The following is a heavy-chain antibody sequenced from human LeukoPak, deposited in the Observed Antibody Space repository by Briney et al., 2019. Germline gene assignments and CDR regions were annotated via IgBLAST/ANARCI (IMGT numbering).Heavy chain of an antibody. CDR2: ISSSSSYI. CDR3: AKYGWELLPGWFDP. V-gene: IGHV3-21*04. CDR1: GFTFSSYS. J-gene: IGHJ5*02. Sequence: PGGSPRLSCAASGFTFSSYSMNWVRQAPGKGLEWVSSISSSSSYIYYANSVKGRFTISRDNSKNTLYLQMNSLRAEDTAVYYCAKYGWELLPGWFDPWGQGTLVTVSS. D-gene: IGHD1-26*01.